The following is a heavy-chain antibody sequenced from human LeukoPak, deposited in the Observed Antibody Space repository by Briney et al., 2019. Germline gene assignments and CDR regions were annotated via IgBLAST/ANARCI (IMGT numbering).Heavy chain of an antibody. CDR1: GFTFSYYA. V-gene: IGHV3-30-3*01. CDR3: ARGWFGELPFDY. J-gene: IGHJ4*02. D-gene: IGHD3-10*01. Sequence: GGSLRLSCAASGFTFSYYAMHWVRQAPGKGLEGVAAISYDGSNKYYAESVKGRFTISRDNSKNTLYLQMNSPRAEDTAVYSCARGWFGELPFDYWGQGTLVPVSS. CDR2: ISYDGSNK.